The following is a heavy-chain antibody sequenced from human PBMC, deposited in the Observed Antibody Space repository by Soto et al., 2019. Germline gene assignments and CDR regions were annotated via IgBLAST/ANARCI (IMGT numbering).Heavy chain of an antibody. J-gene: IGHJ4*02. CDR1: GASINSGDYY. Sequence: SETLSLTCTVSGASINSGDYYWSWIRQPPGKGLEWIGYIYYSGSTNYNPSLKSRVTISVDTSKNQFSLKLSSVTAADTAVYYCARAPATGYGDYCCYFDSWGQGTLVTVSS. D-gene: IGHD4-17*01. CDR3: ARAPATGYGDYCCYFDS. V-gene: IGHV4-61*08. CDR2: IYYSGST.